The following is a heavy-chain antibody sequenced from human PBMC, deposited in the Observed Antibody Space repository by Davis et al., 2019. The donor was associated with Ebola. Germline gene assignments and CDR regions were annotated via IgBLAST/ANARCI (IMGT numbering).Heavy chain of an antibody. J-gene: IGHJ6*02. CDR1: GYTFTSYY. CDR2: INPSGGST. V-gene: IGHV1-46*01. Sequence: ASVKVSCKASGYTFTSYYMHWVRQAPGQGLEWMGIINPSGGSTSYTQKFQGRVTMTRDTSTSTVYMELSSLRSEDTAVYYCARVLGKWEYDSYYYYGMDVWGQGTTVTVSS. CDR3: ARVLGKWEYDSYYYYGMDV. D-gene: IGHD1-26*01.